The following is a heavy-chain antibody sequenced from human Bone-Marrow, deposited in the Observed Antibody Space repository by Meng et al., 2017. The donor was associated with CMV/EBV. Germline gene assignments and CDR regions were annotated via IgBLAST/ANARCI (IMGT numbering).Heavy chain of an antibody. CDR2: INPNSGGT. V-gene: IGHV1-2*02. CDR1: GYTFTGYY. J-gene: IGHJ5*02. CDR3: AREGGSIGGWFDP. D-gene: IGHD3-16*01. Sequence: QGQRVQTGAEVKKPGATVKVSCKASGYTFTGYYMHWVRQAPGQGLEWMGWINPNSGGTNYAQKFQGRVTMTRDTSISTAYMELSRLRSDDTAVYYCAREGGSIGGWFDPWGQGTLVTVSS.